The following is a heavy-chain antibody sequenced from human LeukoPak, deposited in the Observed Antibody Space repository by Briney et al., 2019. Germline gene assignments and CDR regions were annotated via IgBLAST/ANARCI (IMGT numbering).Heavy chain of an antibody. Sequence: GGSLRLSCAASGFTFSSYPMHWVRQAPGKGLEYVSTISRTGGSTYYANSVKGRFTISRDNSKNTLYLQMGSLRAEDMAVYYCARAISGSGSYYSDYWGQETLVTVSS. CDR1: GFTFSSYP. D-gene: IGHD3-10*01. CDR3: ARAISGSGSYYSDY. CDR2: ISRTGGST. J-gene: IGHJ4*02. V-gene: IGHV3-64*01.